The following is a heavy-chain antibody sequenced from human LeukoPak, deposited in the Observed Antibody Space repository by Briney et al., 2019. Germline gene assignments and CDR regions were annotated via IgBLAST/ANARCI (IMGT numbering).Heavy chain of an antibody. CDR3: ARIVQWPKGFDH. V-gene: IGHV3-23*01. Sequence: GGSLRLSCAASGFTFSTYAMTWVRQAPGKGLHYVSAISIGGNTFYADSVKGRFTISRDNSKNTLYLQMSSLRVEDTAACYCARIVQWPKGFDHWGQGTLVTASS. CDR1: GFTFSTYA. D-gene: IGHD6-19*01. CDR2: ISIGGNT. J-gene: IGHJ4*02.